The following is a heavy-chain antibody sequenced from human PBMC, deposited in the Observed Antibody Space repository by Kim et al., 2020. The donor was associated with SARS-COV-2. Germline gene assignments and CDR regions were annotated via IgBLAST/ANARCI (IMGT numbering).Heavy chain of an antibody. D-gene: IGHD6-6*01. V-gene: IGHV1-2*06. CDR2: INPNSGGT. CDR3: ARYPLKQLVASYYYGMDV. Sequence: ASVKVSCKASGYTFTGYYMHWVRQAPGQGLEWMGRINPNSGGTNYAQKFQGRVTMTRDTSISTAYMELSRLRSDDTAVYYCARYPLKQLVASYYYGMDVWGQGTTVTVSS. CDR1: GYTFTGYY. J-gene: IGHJ6*02.